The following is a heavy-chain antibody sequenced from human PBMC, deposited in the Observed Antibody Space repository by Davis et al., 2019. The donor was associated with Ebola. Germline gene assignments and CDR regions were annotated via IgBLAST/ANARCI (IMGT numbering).Heavy chain of an antibody. J-gene: IGHJ5*02. CDR3: ASLDRGRGNWFDP. CDR1: GGSVSRGSSY. V-gene: IGHV4-61*03. Sequence: PSETLSLTCTVSGGSVSRGSSYWSWIRQPPGKGLEWIGYIYYSGSTNYNPSLKSRVTMSVDTSKNHFSLKVRSVTAADTAVYYCASLDRGRGNWFDPWGQGTLVTVSS. D-gene: IGHD3-9*01. CDR2: IYYSGST.